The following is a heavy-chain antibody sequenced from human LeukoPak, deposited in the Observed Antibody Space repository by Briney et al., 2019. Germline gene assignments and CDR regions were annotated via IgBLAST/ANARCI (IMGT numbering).Heavy chain of an antibody. Sequence: SSETLSLTCAVYGGSFSGYYWSWIRQPPGKGLEWIGEINHSGSTNYNPSLKSRVTISVDTSKNQFSLKLSSVTAADTAVYYCARRRIAGKNNWFDPWGQGTLVTVSS. D-gene: IGHD6-13*01. V-gene: IGHV4-34*01. CDR3: ARRRIAGKNNWFDP. CDR2: INHSGST. CDR1: GGSFSGYY. J-gene: IGHJ5*02.